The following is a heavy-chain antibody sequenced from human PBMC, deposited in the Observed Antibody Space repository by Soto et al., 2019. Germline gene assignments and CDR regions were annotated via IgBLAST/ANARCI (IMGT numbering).Heavy chain of an antibody. CDR2: IYPGDSDT. V-gene: IGHV5-51*01. CDR1: GYSFSNYW. CDR3: AASIFYYGMDV. Sequence: GESLKISCKGSGYSFSNYWIGWVRQMPGKGLEWMGIIYPGDSDTKYNPSFQGQVTISADKSITTTYLQWSSLKASDTAIYYCAASIFYYGMDVWGQGTTVTVSS. J-gene: IGHJ6*02.